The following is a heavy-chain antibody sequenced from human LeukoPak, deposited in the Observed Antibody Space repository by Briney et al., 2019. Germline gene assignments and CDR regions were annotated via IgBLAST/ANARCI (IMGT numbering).Heavy chain of an antibody. V-gene: IGHV4-31*03. CDR2: IYYSGST. CDR3: ARGVMGYYYDSSGILGSAYFDL. Sequence: PSQTLSLTCTVSGGSISSGGYYWSWIRQHPGKGLEWIGYIYYSGSTYYNPSLKSRVTISVDASKNQFSLKLSSVTAADTAVYYCARGVMGYYYDSSGILGSAYFDLWGRGTLVTVSS. D-gene: IGHD3-22*01. CDR1: GGSISSGGYY. J-gene: IGHJ2*01.